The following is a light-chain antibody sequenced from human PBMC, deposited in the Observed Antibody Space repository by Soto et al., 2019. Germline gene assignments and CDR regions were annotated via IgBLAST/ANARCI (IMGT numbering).Light chain of an antibody. J-gene: IGKJ4*01. V-gene: IGKV3-15*01. CDR1: QSVSSN. Sequence: EIVMTQSPATLSVSPGERATLSCRASQSVSSNLAWYQQKPGQAPRLLIYGASIRATGIPTRFSGSGSGTEFTLTISCLLSEDFATYYCQQLNSYPRSTFGGGTKVDI. CDR2: GAS. CDR3: QQLNSYPRST.